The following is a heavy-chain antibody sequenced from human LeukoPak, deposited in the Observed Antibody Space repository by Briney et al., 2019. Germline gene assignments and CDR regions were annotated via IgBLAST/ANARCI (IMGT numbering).Heavy chain of an antibody. CDR2: IWYDGSNK. D-gene: IGHD3-10*01. CDR1: GFTFSSYG. J-gene: IGHJ5*02. V-gene: IGHV3-33*01. CDR3: AREGFLGWFDP. Sequence: HPGGSLRLSCAASGFTFSSYGMHWVRQAPGKGLEWVAVIWYDGSNKYYADSVKGRFTISRDNSKNTLYLQMNSLRAEDTAVYYCAREGFLGWFDPWGQGTLVTVSS.